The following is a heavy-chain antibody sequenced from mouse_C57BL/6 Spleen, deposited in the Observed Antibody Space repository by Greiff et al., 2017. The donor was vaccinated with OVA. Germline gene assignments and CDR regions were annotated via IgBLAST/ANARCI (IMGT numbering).Heavy chain of an antibody. D-gene: IGHD4-1*01. CDR3: ARWGWDEGYFDY. J-gene: IGHJ2*01. CDR2: INPNNGGT. V-gene: IGHV1-26*01. Sequence: EVQLQQSGPELVKPGASVKISCKASGYTFTDYYMNWVKQSHGKSLEWIGDINPNNGGTSYNQKFKGKATLTVDKSSSTAYMELRSLTSEDSAVYYCARWGWDEGYFDYWGQGTTLTVSS. CDR1: GYTFTDYY.